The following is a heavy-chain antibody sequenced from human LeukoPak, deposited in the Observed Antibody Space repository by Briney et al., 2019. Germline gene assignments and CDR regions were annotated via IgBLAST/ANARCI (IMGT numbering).Heavy chain of an antibody. J-gene: IGHJ5*02. V-gene: IGHV4-30-4*07. Sequence: SETLSLTCTVSGGSISSSSYSWSWIRQPPGKGLEWIGYIYYSGSTYYNPSLKSRVTISVDTSKNQFSLKLSSVTAADTAVYYCASSYYYGSRAYWFDPWGQGTLVTVSS. CDR3: ASSYYYGSRAYWFDP. CDR1: GGSISSSSYS. CDR2: IYYSGST. D-gene: IGHD3-10*01.